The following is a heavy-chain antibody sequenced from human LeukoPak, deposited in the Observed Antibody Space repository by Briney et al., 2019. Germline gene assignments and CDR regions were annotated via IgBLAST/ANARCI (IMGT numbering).Heavy chain of an antibody. Sequence: ASXKVSCEASGYTFTSYGISWVRQAPGQGLEWMGWISAYNGKTNYAKKLQGRVTMTTDTYTSTAYMELRSLRSDDTAVYYCARAGYSYGIFDYWGQGTLVTVSS. V-gene: IGHV1-18*01. J-gene: IGHJ4*02. D-gene: IGHD5-18*01. CDR3: ARAGYSYGIFDY. CDR2: ISAYNGKT. CDR1: GYTFTSYG.